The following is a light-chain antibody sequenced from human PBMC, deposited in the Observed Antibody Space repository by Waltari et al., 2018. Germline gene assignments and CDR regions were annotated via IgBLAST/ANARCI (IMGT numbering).Light chain of an antibody. CDR2: EVS. J-gene: IGLJ2*01. Sequence: QSALTQPASVSGSPGQSITISCTGTSSDVGRYNLVSWYQQHPGKAPKLMIYEVSTRPSGVSNRVSGSKSGNTASLTISGLQAEDEADYYCCSYAGSSTVVFGGGTKLTVL. CDR3: CSYAGSSTVV. V-gene: IGLV2-23*02. CDR1: SSDVGRYNL.